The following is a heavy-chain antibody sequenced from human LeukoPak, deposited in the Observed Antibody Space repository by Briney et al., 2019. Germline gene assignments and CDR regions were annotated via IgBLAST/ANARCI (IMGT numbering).Heavy chain of an antibody. Sequence: GGSLRLSCAASGFTFSSYAMHWVRQAPGKGLEWVAVISYDGSNKYYADSVKGRFTISRDNSKNTLYLQMNSLRAEDTAVYYCARGIGGYDWDHVEYYFDYWGQGTLVTVSS. V-gene: IGHV3-30*04. J-gene: IGHJ4*02. CDR1: GFTFSSYA. CDR3: ARGIGGYDWDHVEYYFDY. D-gene: IGHD5-12*01. CDR2: ISYDGSNK.